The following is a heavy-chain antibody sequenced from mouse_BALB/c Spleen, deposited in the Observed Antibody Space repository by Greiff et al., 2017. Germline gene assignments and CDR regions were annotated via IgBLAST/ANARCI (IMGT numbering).Heavy chain of an antibody. J-gene: IGHJ4*01. CDR1: GYAFTNYL. CDR2: INPGSGGT. V-gene: IGHV1-54*01. D-gene: IGHD2-14*01. Sequence: LQESGAELVRPGTSVKVSCKASGYAFTNYLIEWVKQRPGQGLEWIGVINPGSGGTNYNEKFKGKATLTADKSSSTAYMQLSSLTSDDSAVYFCARYRYDAMDYWGQGTSVTVSS. CDR3: ARYRYDAMDY.